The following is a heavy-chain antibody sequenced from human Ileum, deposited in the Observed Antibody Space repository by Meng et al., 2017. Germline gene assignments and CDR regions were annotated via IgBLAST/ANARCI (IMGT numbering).Heavy chain of an antibody. CDR3: ARTYNTPFFDS. J-gene: IGHJ4*02. V-gene: IGHV4-61*01. Sequence: VGLQDAGPGPVGPSETLSLSCTVSGASVNFGLYFWSWIRQSPGKTLEWIGHTYYTGLTNYNPSLKSRVAISLDASKNQFSLKLNTVSAADSAVYFCARTYNTPFFDSWGQGTLVTVSS. CDR1: GASVNFGLYF. CDR2: TYYTGLT. D-gene: IGHD1-14*01.